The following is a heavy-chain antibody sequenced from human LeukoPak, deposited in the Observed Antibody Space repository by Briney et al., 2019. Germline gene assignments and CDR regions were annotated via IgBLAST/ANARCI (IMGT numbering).Heavy chain of an antibody. CDR1: GGSISSGSYY. Sequence: SETLSLTCTVSGGSISSGSYYWSWIRQPAGKGLEWIGRIYTSGSTNYNPSLKSRVTMSVDTSKNQISLKLSSVTAADTAVYYCARERYDTADEVLEYWGQGTLVTVSS. V-gene: IGHV4-61*02. D-gene: IGHD5-12*01. J-gene: IGHJ4*02. CDR3: ARERYDTADEVLEY. CDR2: IYTSGST.